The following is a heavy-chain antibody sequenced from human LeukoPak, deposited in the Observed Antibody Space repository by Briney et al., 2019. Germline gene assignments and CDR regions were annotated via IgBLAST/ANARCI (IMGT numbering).Heavy chain of an antibody. CDR3: ARHLNWFDP. Sequence: KPSETLSLTCTVSGGSISSSSYYWGWIRQPPGKGLEWIGSIYYSGSTYYNPSLKSRVTISVDTSKNQFSLKLSSVTAADTAVYCCARHLNWFDPWGQGTLVTVSS. V-gene: IGHV4-39*01. CDR1: GGSISSSSYY. CDR2: IYYSGST. J-gene: IGHJ5*02.